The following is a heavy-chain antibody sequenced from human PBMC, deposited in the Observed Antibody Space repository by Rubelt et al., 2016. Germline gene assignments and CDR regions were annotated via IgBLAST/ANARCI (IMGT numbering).Heavy chain of an antibody. D-gene: IGHD3-22*01. CDR1: GDSFTSYW. Sequence: GDSFTSYWIGWVRQMPGKGLEWMGIIYPGDSDTRYSPSFQGHVTISADKSISTAYLQWSSLKASDTAMYYCARRPWSYYDSSGYQTAHFDYWGQGTLVTVSS. J-gene: IGHJ4*02. V-gene: IGHV5-51*01. CDR3: ARRPWSYYDSSGYQTAHFDY. CDR2: IYPGDSDT.